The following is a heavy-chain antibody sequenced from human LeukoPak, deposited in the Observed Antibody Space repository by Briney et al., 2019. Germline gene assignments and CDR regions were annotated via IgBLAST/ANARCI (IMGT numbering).Heavy chain of an antibody. CDR3: ARVPSGSSSYLVDY. D-gene: IGHD6-13*01. J-gene: IGHJ4*01. Sequence: SLRLSCAASGFTFSSYGMHWVRQAPGKGLEWVAVIWYDGSNKYYADSVKGRFTISRDNSKNTLYLQMNSLRAEDTAVYYCARVPSGSSSYLVDYWGQGSLATVPS. CDR2: IWYDGSNK. CDR1: GFTFSSYG. V-gene: IGHV3-33*01.